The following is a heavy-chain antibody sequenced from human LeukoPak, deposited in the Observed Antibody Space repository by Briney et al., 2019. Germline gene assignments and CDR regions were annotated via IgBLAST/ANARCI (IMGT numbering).Heavy chain of an antibody. CDR2: IIPIFGTA. D-gene: IGHD1-26*01. J-gene: IGHJ4*02. V-gene: IGHV1-69*13. CDR3: ARELSSGSYYLGY. Sequence: SVKVSCKASGGTFSSYAISWVRQAPGQGLEWMGGIIPIFGTANYAQKFQGRVTITADESTSTAYMELSSLRSEDTAVYYCARELSSGSYYLGYWGQGTLVTGSS. CDR1: GGTFSSYA.